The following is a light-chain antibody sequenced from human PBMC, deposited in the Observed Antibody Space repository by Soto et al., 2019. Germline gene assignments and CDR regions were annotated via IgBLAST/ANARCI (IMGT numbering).Light chain of an antibody. V-gene: IGLV1-44*01. Sequence: QSVLTQPPSASGTPGQRVTISASGSSSNIGSNPVSWYQQRPGTAPKLLIYDNDERPSGVPVRFSGSKSATSASLAISGLQSEDEGDYHCATWDDSRNGYVFGPGTKVTVL. CDR2: DND. CDR1: SSNIGSNP. CDR3: ATWDDSRNGYV. J-gene: IGLJ1*01.